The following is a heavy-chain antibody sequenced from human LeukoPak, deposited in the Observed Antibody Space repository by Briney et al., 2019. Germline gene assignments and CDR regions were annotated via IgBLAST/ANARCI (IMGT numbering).Heavy chain of an antibody. D-gene: IGHD7-27*01. CDR1: GSTFSSYG. CDR2: IWYDGSNK. Sequence: GRSLRLSCAASGSTFSSYGMHWVRQAPGKGLEWVAVIWYDGSNKYYADSVKGRFTISRDNSKNTLYLQMNSLRAEDTAVYYCARDLGHFDYWGQGTLVTVSS. V-gene: IGHV3-33*01. CDR3: ARDLGHFDY. J-gene: IGHJ4*02.